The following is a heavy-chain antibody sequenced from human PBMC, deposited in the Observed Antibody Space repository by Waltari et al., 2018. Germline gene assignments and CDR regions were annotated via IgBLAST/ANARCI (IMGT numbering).Heavy chain of an antibody. Sequence: QVQLQQWGAGLLKPSATLSLTCAVYGGSFSGYYWSWIRQPPGRGLEWIGEMKHSGSTNYDRSLKSRVTRSVDTSKNRFSMKLSSVTAADTAVYYCAHSSQIEMATNLLEAFDIWGQGTMVTVYS. V-gene: IGHV4-34*01. J-gene: IGHJ3*02. CDR3: AHSSQIEMATNLLEAFDI. CDR2: MKHSGST. D-gene: IGHD1-26*01. CDR1: GGSFSGYY.